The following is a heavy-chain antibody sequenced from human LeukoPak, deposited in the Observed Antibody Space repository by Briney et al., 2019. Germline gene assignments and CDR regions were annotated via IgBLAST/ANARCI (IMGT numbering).Heavy chain of an antibody. J-gene: IGHJ4*02. CDR2: IRYDGSNK. D-gene: IGHD3-10*01. CDR3: ANELLWFGEGYPDY. V-gene: IGHV3-30*02. CDR1: GFTFSSYG. Sequence: PGGSLRLSCAASGFTFSSYGMHWVRQAPGKGLEWVAFIRYDGSNKYCADSVKGRFTISRDNSKNTLYLQINSQRAEDTAVYYCANELLWFGEGYPDYWGQGTLVTVSS.